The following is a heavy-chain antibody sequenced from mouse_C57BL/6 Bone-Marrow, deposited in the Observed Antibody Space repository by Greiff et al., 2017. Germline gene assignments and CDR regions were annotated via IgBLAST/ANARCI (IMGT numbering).Heavy chain of an antibody. Sequence: VQLQQSGPELVKPGASVKISCKASGYSFTGYSMHWVKQSHGNILDWIGYIYPYNGVSSYNQKFKGKATLTVDKSSSTAYMELRSLTSEDAVVYYCARDERGCELAYWGQGTLGTVSA. CDR3: ARDERGCELAY. CDR2: IYPYNGVS. D-gene: IGHD4-1*01. CDR1: GYSFTGYS. J-gene: IGHJ3*01. V-gene: IGHV1-31*01.